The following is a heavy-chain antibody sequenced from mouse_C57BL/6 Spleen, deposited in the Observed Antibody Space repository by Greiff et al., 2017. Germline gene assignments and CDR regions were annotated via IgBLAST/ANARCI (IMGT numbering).Heavy chain of an antibody. V-gene: IGHV1-80*01. Sequence: LQESGAELVKPGASVKISCKASGYAFSSYWMNWVKQRPGKGLEWIGQIYPGDGDTNYNGKFKGKATLTADKSSSTAYMQLSSLTSEDSAVYFCARKGLVREGYYYAMDYWGQGTSVTVSS. CDR1: GYAFSSYW. J-gene: IGHJ4*01. CDR2: IYPGDGDT. CDR3: ARKGLVREGYYYAMDY. D-gene: IGHD6-1*01.